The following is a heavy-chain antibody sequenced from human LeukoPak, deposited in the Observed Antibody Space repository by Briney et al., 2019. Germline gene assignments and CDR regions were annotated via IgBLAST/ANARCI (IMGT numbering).Heavy chain of an antibody. CDR3: AKAVTGAFDI. D-gene: IGHD4-17*01. CDR1: GFTFSSYA. Sequence: AGGSLRLSCAASGFTFSSYAMSWVRQAPGEGLEWVSAISGSGGSTYYADSVKGRFTISRDNSKNTLYLQMNSLRAEDTAVYYCAKAVTGAFDIWGQGTMVTVSS. CDR2: ISGSGGST. J-gene: IGHJ3*02. V-gene: IGHV3-23*01.